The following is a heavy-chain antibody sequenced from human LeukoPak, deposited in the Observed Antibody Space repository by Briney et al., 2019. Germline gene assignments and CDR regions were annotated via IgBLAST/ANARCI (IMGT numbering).Heavy chain of an antibody. D-gene: IGHD3-16*01. Sequence: GGSLRLSCAASGFTFNNYGMHWVRQAPGKGLEWVAVIRSDGNNKYYVDSVKGRFTVSRDKSKNTLYLQMNSLRAEDTAVYYCARRGPLWEGGFDYWGQGPLVTVSS. CDR1: GFTFNNYG. CDR2: IRSDGNNK. J-gene: IGHJ4*02. V-gene: IGHV3-33*01. CDR3: ARRGPLWEGGFDY.